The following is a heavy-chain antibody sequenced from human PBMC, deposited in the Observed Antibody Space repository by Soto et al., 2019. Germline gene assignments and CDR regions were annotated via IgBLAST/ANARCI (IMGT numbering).Heavy chain of an antibody. Sequence: QVQLVESGGGVVQPGRSLRLSCAASAFTFRSYAMHWVRQAPGKGLACVAVISYDGTYKYYADSVKGRFTISRDNSKNTLYLQMSSLRPEDTAVYYCARDAIYDGSGYYGSYFDYWGQGSLVTVSS. V-gene: IGHV3-30-3*01. J-gene: IGHJ4*02. CDR1: AFTFRSYA. CDR3: ARDAIYDGSGYYGSYFDY. CDR2: ISYDGTYK. D-gene: IGHD3-22*01.